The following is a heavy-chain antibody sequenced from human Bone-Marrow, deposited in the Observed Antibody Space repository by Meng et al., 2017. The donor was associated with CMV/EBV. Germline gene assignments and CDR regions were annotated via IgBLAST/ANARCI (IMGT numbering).Heavy chain of an antibody. J-gene: IGHJ6*02. D-gene: IGHD2-2*02. CDR1: GFTFSSYS. Sequence: GESLKISCAASGFTFSSYSMNWVRQAPGKGLEWVSYISSSSSTIYYADSVKGRFTISRDNSKNTLYLQMNSLRAEDTAVYYCAREWDIVVVPAAIPLFNYYYGMDVWGQGTTVTVSS. CDR2: ISSSSSTI. CDR3: AREWDIVVVPAAIPLFNYYYGMDV. V-gene: IGHV3-48*01.